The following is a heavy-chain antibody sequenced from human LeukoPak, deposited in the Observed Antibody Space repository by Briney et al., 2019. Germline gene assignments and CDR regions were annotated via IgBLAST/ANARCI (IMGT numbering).Heavy chain of an antibody. D-gene: IGHD1-26*01. V-gene: IGHV4-34*01. J-gene: IGHJ4*02. CDR3: ARGRMGATLDY. CDR2: INHSGST. Sequence: SETLSLTCAVYGGSFSGYYWSWIRQPPGKGLEWIGEINHSGSTNYNPSLKSRVTISVDTSKNQFSLNLSSVTAADTAVYYCARGRMGATLDYWGQGTLVTVSS. CDR1: GGSFSGYY.